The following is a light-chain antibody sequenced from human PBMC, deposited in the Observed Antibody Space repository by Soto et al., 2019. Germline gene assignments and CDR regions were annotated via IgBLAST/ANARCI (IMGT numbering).Light chain of an antibody. CDR3: QQRSYWPFT. V-gene: IGKV3-11*01. J-gene: IGKJ3*01. CDR2: DAS. CDR1: QSVSGY. Sequence: EIVLTQSPATLSLSPGERATLSCRASQSVSGYLAWYQQKPGQAPRLLIYDASNRATGIPARFSGSGSGTDFTLTISSLEPGDFAVYYCQQRSYWPFTFGPGTTVDVK.